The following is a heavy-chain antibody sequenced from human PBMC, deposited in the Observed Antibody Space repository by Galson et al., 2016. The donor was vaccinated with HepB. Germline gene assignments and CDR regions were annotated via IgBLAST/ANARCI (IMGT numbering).Heavy chain of an antibody. CDR1: GYSFSIYG. D-gene: IGHD4-11*01. CDR3: ARGSTATTPLAY. J-gene: IGHJ4*02. V-gene: IGHV1-18*01. CDR2: ISTNDRNT. Sequence: SLKVSCKASGYSFSIYGITWVRQAPGKGLEWMGWISTNDRNTDYDQKLHGRFTLTTEASTTTAYLELRSLRFDDTAVYYCARGSTATTPLAYWGQGTLVTVSS.